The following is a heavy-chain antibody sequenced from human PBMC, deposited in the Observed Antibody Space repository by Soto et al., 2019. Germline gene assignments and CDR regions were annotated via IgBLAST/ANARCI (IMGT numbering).Heavy chain of an antibody. CDR3: ARAAH. V-gene: IGHV3-7*02. J-gene: IGHJ4*02. CDR1: GFTFSVSW. Sequence: GGSLRLCCAASGFTFSVSWMSWVRQAPGKGPEWVANINQDGSVRNYVNSVKGRFTISRDNANNSLFLQMNSLRGEDTAVYYCARAAHWGQGAQVTVSS. CDR2: INQDGSVR.